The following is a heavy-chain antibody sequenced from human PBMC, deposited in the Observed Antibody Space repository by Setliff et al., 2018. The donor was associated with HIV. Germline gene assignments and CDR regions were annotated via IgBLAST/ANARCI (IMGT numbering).Heavy chain of an antibody. CDR2: ISRDGNTI. CDR1: GFTFSDYY. CDR3: ARSGDGDYYYYMDV. J-gene: IGHJ6*03. D-gene: IGHD7-27*01. Sequence: PGGSLRLSCAASGFTFSDYYMSWLRQAPGKGLEWVSYISRDGNTIYYADSVKGRFTISRDNAKNSLYLQMNSLRAEDTAVYYCARSGDGDYYYYMDVWGKGTTVTVSS. V-gene: IGHV3-11*04.